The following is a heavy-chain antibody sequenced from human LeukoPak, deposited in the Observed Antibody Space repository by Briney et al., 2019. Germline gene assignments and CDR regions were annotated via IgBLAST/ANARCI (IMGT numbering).Heavy chain of an antibody. CDR3: ARLGSGWVSWFDC. V-gene: IGHV3-23*01. J-gene: IGHJ4*02. CDR1: GFTFSSYA. Sequence: PGGSLRLSCAASGFTFSSYAMSWVRQAPGKGLEWVSAISGSGGSTYYADSVKGRFTISRDNAKNSLYLQMNSLRAEDTAVYHCARLGSGWVSWFDCWSQGTLVTVSS. CDR2: ISGSGGST. D-gene: IGHD6-19*01.